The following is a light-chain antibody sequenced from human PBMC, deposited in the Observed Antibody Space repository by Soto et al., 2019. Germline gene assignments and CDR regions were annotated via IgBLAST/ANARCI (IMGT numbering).Light chain of an antibody. CDR3: QQYGSSPST. Sequence: EIVLTQSPGTLSLSPGERATLSCRASQSVRSSNLAWYQQKPGQAPRLLIYGASSRATDIPDRFSGSGSGTDFTLTISRLEPEDFAVYYCQQYGSSPSTFGQGTKVDIK. V-gene: IGKV3-20*01. CDR2: GAS. CDR1: QSVRSSN. J-gene: IGKJ1*01.